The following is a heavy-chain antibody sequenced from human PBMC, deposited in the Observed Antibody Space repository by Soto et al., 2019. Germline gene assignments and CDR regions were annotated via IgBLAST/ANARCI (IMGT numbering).Heavy chain of an antibody. Sequence: TLSLTCTVSGGSIYRSGYYWGWIRQPPGRGLEWIGNIDYNGVTYSNPSLKSRVTISRDTSKNQFSLKLTSVTAADTALYYCGKVLVGATGHTDSDSWGPGTLVTVSS. V-gene: IGHV4-39*01. J-gene: IGHJ4*02. D-gene: IGHD2-15*01. CDR3: GKVLVGATGHTDSDS. CDR2: IDYNGVT. CDR1: GGSIYRSGYY.